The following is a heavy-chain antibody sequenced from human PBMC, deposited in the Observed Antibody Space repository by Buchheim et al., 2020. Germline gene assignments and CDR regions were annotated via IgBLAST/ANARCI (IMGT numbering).Heavy chain of an antibody. V-gene: IGHV3-23*01. CDR1: GFPFGSYA. J-gene: IGHJ3*02. CDR3: AKDFGPGVSAASPDAFDI. D-gene: IGHD6-25*01. Sequence: EVQLLESGGDLVQPGGSLRLSCAASGFPFGSYAMSWVRQAPGKGLEWVSVISGSGDNTYYAESVKDRFIISRDNSKNTLFLLLSSLRDDDTAVYFCAKDFGPGVSAASPDAFDIWGQGT. CDR2: ISGSGDNT.